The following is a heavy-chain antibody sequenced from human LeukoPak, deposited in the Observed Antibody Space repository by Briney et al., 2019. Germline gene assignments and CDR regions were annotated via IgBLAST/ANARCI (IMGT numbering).Heavy chain of an antibody. V-gene: IGHV4-39*07. Sequence: SETLSLTCTVSGGSINSSSYYWGWIRQPPGKGVEWIGSNYYSGNTNYNPSRKSRITITLTTSKKQFYLKLSSGTAADTAVYYCARVEEGYGSGRRENYYYYYMDVWGKGTTVTISS. CDR1: GGSINSSSYY. D-gene: IGHD3-10*01. J-gene: IGHJ6*03. CDR3: ARVEEGYGSGRRENYYYYYMDV. CDR2: NYYSGNT.